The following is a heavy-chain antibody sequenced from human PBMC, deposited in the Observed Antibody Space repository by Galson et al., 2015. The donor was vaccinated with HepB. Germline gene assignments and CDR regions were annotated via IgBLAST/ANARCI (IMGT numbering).Heavy chain of an antibody. CDR3: AREKDYSSSGTDHFLDP. D-gene: IGHD2-15*01. V-gene: IGHV4-59*01. CDR2: IKYSRST. Sequence: LSLTCSVSGASISGYFWTWIRQSPGKGLEWIGSIKYSRSTEYNPSLKSRVTISVETSKDQFSLKLRSVTAADTAMYYCAREKDYSSSGTDHFLDPWGQGTLVTVSS. CDR1: GASISGYF. J-gene: IGHJ5*02.